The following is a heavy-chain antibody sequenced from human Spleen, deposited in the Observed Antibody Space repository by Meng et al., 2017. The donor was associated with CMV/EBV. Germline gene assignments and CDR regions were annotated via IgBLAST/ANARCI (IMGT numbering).Heavy chain of an antibody. J-gene: IGHJ4*02. CDR2: INQSGST. CDR3: ARDRGVGGYEPFDY. CDR1: GGSFSGYN. Sequence: GAGVLQPSAAPHLTCAFYGGSFSGYNWTWHRQPPGKGLEWIGEINQSGSTTYNPSLKSRVTISVDTSKNQFSLKLSSVTAADTAVYYCARDRGVGGYEPFDYWGQGTLVTVSS. V-gene: IGHV4-34*01. D-gene: IGHD5-12*01.